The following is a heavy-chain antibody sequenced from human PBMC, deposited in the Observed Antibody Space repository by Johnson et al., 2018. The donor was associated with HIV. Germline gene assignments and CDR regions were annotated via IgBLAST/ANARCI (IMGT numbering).Heavy chain of an antibody. V-gene: IGHV3-30*18. J-gene: IGHJ3*02. D-gene: IGHD1-26*01. CDR1: GFTFSSYG. CDR3: AKDPVGATWAFDI. CDR2: ISYDGSNK. Sequence: QMQLVESGGGVVQPGRSLRLSCAASGFTFSSYGMHWVRQAPGKGLEWVAVISYDGSNKYYADSVKGRFTISRDNSKNTLYLQMNSLRAEDTAVYYCAKDPVGATWAFDIWGQGTMVTVSS.